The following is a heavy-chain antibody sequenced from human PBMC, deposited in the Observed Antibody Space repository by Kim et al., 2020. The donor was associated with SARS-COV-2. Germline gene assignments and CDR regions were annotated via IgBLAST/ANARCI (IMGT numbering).Heavy chain of an antibody. V-gene: IGHV4-59*01. CDR1: GASISSYY. Sequence: SETLSLTCTVSGASISSYYWTWMRQPPGKGLEWIGYIYYSGSTNYNPSLKSRATISVDTSKNQFSLKLNSVTAADTAVYYCAGWKQLWLIRDWGQGTLVTVSS. CDR3: AGWKQLWLIRD. CDR2: IYYSGST. D-gene: IGHD5-18*01. J-gene: IGHJ4*02.